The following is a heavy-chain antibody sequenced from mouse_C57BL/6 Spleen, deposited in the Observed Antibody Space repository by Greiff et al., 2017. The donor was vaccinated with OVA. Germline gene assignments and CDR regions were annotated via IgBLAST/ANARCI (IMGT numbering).Heavy chain of an antibody. CDR3: ARAPDWGNY. Sequence: EVQLQESGPGLVKPSQSLSLTCSVTGYSITSGYYWNWIRQFPGNKLEWMGYISYDGSNNYNPSLKNRISITRDTSKNQFFLKLNSVTTEDTATYYCARAPDWGNYWGQGTTLTVSS. V-gene: IGHV3-6*01. CDR1: GYSITSGYY. J-gene: IGHJ2*01. D-gene: IGHD4-1*01. CDR2: ISYDGSN.